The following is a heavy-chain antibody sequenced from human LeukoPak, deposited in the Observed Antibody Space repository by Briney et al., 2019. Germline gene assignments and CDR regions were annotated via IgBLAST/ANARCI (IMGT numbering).Heavy chain of an antibody. CDR1: GGSLSSYY. CDR3: AGTSSWRKYNYYYMDV. J-gene: IGHJ6*03. CDR2: FHDSGST. Sequence: SETLPLTCTVSGGSLSSYYWSWIRQPPGRGLEWIGYFHDSGSTKYNPSLKSRITIAVGTSNNQFSLKLTSVTAADTAVYYCAGTSSWRKYNYYYMDVWGKGTTVTVSS. D-gene: IGHD6-13*01. V-gene: IGHV4-59*08.